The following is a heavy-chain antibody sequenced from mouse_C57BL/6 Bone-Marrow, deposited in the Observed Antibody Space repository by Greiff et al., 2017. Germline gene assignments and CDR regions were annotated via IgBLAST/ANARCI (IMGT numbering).Heavy chain of an antibody. V-gene: IGHV1-15*01. D-gene: IGHD1-1*01. CDR3: TREGFDGSSLFAY. CDR2: IDPETGGT. J-gene: IGHJ3*01. CDR1: GYTFTDYE. Sequence: VKLMESGAELVRPGASVTLSCKASGYTFTDYEMHWVKQTPVPGLEWIWAIDPETGGTAYNQKFKGKAILTADKSSSTAYMEFRSLTSEDSAVYYCTREGFDGSSLFAYWGQGTLVTVSA.